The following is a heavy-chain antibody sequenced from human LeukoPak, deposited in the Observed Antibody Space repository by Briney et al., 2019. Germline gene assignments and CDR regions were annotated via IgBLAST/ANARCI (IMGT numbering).Heavy chain of an antibody. J-gene: IGHJ5*02. CDR1: GYTFTSYG. D-gene: IGHD2-2*01. CDR2: ISAYNGNT. Sequence: ASVKVSCKASGYTFTSYGISWVRQAPGQGLEWMGWISAYNGNTNYAQKLQGRVTMTTDTSTSTAYMELRGLRSDDTAVYYCARVGGEPAAHPGGWFDPWGQGTLVTVSS. V-gene: IGHV1-18*01. CDR3: ARVGGEPAAHPGGWFDP.